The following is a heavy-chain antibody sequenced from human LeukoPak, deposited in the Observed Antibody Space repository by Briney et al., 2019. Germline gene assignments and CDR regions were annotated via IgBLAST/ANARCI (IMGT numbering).Heavy chain of an antibody. V-gene: IGHV3-33*01. D-gene: IGHD5-12*01. J-gene: IGHJ6*02. CDR2: IWYDGSNK. CDR1: GFTFSSYG. CDR3: ARFPPIVATIQDYYYYGMDV. Sequence: GRSLRLSCAASGFTFSSYGMHWVRQAPGKGLEWVAVIWYDGSNKYYADSVKGRFTISRDNSKNTLYLQMNSLRAEDTAVYYCARFPPIVATIQDYYYYGMDVWGQGTTVTVSS.